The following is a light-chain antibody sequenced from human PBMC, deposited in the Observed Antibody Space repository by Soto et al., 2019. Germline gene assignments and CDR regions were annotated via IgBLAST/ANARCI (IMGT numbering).Light chain of an antibody. CDR3: HAWDSSTVV. CDR1: KLGDKY. CDR2: QDS. V-gene: IGLV3-1*01. Sequence: SYELTQPPSVSVSPGQTASITCSGDKLGDKYAYWYQQKPGQSPVLVIYQDSKRPSGIPERFSGSNSGNTATLTISGTQAMDVADYYCHAWDSSTVVFGGGTKVTVL. J-gene: IGLJ2*01.